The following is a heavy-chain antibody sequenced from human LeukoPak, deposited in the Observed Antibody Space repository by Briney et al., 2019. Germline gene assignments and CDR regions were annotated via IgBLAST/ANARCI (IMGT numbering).Heavy chain of an antibody. D-gene: IGHD3-22*01. Sequence: GGSLRLSCAASGFTFSSYGMHWVRQAPGKGLEWVAVISYDGSNQYYADSVKGRFTISRDNSKNTLYLQMNSLRAEDTAVYYCAKDHYDSRGNIGADYWGQGTLVTVSS. CDR1: GFTFSSYG. CDR3: AKDHYDSRGNIGADY. J-gene: IGHJ4*02. V-gene: IGHV3-30*18. CDR2: ISYDGSNQ.